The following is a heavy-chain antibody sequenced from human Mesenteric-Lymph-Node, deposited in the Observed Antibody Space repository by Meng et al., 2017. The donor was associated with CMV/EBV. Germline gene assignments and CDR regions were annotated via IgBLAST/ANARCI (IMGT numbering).Heavy chain of an antibody. D-gene: IGHD3-10*01. CDR2: IKADGSEK. V-gene: IGHV3-7*01. CDR1: GFTFSSHW. CDR3: ACNSGDC. J-gene: IGHJ4*02. Sequence: GGSLRLSCAASGFTFSSHWMCWVRQAPGKGLGWVANIKADGSEKYYEDSVKSRFTVSRDNAKNTLYLQMNSLRAEDKAVYYCACNSGDCWGQGTLVTVSS.